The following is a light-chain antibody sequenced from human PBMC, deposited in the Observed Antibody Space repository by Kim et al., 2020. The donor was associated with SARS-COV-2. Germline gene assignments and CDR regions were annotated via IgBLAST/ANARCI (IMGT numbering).Light chain of an antibody. Sequence: ALGQTARIACGGNNIGSKNVHWYQQKPGQAPVLVIYRDSSRPSGIPERFSGSNSGNTATLTISRAQAGDEADYYCQVWDSSTTSWVFGGGTQLTVL. CDR1: NIGSKN. CDR3: QVWDSSTTSWV. J-gene: IGLJ3*02. V-gene: IGLV3-9*01. CDR2: RDS.